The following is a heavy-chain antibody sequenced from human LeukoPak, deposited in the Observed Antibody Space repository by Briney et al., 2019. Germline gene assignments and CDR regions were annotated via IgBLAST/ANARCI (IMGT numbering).Heavy chain of an antibody. V-gene: IGHV4-61*02. CDR2: IYTSGST. D-gene: IGHD5-24*01. CDR3: ARGRVEMATIDFDY. J-gene: IGHJ4*02. Sequence: PSETLSLTCTVSGDSISSGSYYWSWIRQPAGKGLEWIGRIYTSGSTNCNPSLKSRVTISVDTSKNQFSLKLSSVTAADTAMYYCARGRVEMATIDFDYWGQGTLVTVSS. CDR1: GDSISSGSYY.